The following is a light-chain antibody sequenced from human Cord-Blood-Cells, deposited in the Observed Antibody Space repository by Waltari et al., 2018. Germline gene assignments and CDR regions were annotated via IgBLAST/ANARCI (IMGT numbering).Light chain of an antibody. CDR2: AAS. V-gene: IGKV1-8*01. J-gene: IGKJ2*03. CDR1: QGISSY. CDR3: QQYYSYPYS. Sequence: AIRMTQSPSSFSASTGDRVTITCRASQGISSYLAWYQQKPGKAPKLLIYAASTLQSGVPSRFSARGSGTDFTLTLSCLQSEDFATYFCQQYYSYPYSFGQGTKLEIK.